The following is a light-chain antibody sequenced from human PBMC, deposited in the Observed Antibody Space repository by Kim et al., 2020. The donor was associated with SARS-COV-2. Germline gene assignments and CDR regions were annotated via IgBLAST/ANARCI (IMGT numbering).Light chain of an antibody. Sequence: GQPLTISCTGPGSDVGGYSYVSWYQHRPGKAPQLIIYDGRERPSGVSDRCAGTKSGDTAALTVSGLQAEDEADYHCSSYTRSDTWVFGGGTKLTVL. J-gene: IGLJ3*02. CDR3: SSYTRSDTWV. CDR1: GSDVGGYSY. CDR2: DGR. V-gene: IGLV2-14*03.